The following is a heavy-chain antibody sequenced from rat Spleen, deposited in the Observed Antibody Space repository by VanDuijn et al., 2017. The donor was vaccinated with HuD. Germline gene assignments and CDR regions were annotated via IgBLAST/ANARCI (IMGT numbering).Heavy chain of an antibody. D-gene: IGHD5-1*01. V-gene: IGHV2-1*01. CDR3: TRDPPGSSGVMDV. CDR1: GFSLISNS. Sequence: QVQLKESGPGLVQPSQTLSLTCTVSGFSLISNSVHWIRQPPGKGLEWMGGIWGDESTDYNSAVKSRLSISRDTSKNQVFLKMSSLQTDDTGTYYCTRDPPGSSGVMDVWGQGASVTVSS. J-gene: IGHJ4*01. CDR2: IWGDEST.